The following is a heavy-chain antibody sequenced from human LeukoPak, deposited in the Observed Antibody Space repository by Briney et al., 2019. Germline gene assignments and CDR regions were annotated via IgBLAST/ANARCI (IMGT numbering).Heavy chain of an antibody. Sequence: GGSLRLSCTTSGFTFGDYAMSWVRQALGKGLEWVGFIRSKAYGGTTEYAASVKGRFSISRDDSKSIAYLQMNSLKTEDTAVYYCSRDIYYFDYWGQGTLVTVSS. J-gene: IGHJ4*02. CDR3: SRDIYYFDY. V-gene: IGHV3-49*04. CDR1: GFTFGDYA. CDR2: IRSKAYGGTT.